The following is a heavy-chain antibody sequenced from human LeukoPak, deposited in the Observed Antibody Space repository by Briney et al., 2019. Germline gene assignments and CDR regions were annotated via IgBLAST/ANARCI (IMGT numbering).Heavy chain of an antibody. V-gene: IGHV3-30*18. Sequence: GGSLRLSCAASGFTFSSYGMHWVRQAPGKGLEWVAAISYDGSNKYYADSVKGRFTISRDNSKNTLYLQMNSLRAEDTAVYYCAKVSRVQAVTTHYYYYYGMDVWGQGTTVTVSS. CDR2: ISYDGSNK. CDR1: GFTFSSYG. D-gene: IGHD4-17*01. J-gene: IGHJ6*02. CDR3: AKVSRVQAVTTHYYYYYGMDV.